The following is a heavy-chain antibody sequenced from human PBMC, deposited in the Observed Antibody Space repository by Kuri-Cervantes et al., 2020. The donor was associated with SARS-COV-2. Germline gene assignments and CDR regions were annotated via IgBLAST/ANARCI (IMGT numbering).Heavy chain of an antibody. CDR2: INSDGSST. J-gene: IGHJ5*02. Sequence: GGSLRLSCAASGFTFSSYWMHWVRQAPGKGLVWVSRINSDGSSTSYADSVKGRFTISRDNAKNTLYLQMNSLRAEDTAVYYCTRDVVHDFWSGYENWFDPCGQGTLV. CDR1: GFTFSSYW. V-gene: IGHV3-74*01. CDR3: TRDVVHDFWSGYENWFDP. D-gene: IGHD3-3*01.